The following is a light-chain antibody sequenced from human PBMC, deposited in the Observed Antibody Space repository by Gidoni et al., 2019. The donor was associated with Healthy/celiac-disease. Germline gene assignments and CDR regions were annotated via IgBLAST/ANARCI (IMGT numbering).Light chain of an antibody. V-gene: IGKV2-28*01. CDR3: MQALQTPWT. CDR1: QSLLHSNGYNY. J-gene: IGKJ1*01. Sequence: DIVMTLSPLPLPVTPGEPASIYCRTSQSLLHSNGYNYLDWYLQKPGKSPQLLIYLGSNRACGVPERFSGSGSGTDFTLKISRVEAEDVGVYYCMQALQTPWTFGQGTKVEIK. CDR2: LGS.